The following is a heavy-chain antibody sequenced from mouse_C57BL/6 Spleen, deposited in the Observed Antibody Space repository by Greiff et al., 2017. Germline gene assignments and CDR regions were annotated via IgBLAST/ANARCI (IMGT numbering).Heavy chain of an antibody. J-gene: IGHJ2*01. CDR1: GYTFTDYY. CDR2: INPYNGGT. D-gene: IGHD1-1*01. V-gene: IGHV1-19*01. Sequence: EVQLQQSGPVLVKPGASVKMSCKASGYTFTDYYMNWVKQSHGKSLEWIGVINPYNGGTSYNQKFKGKATLTVDKSSSTAYMELNSLTSEDSAVYYCARAPITTPYYFDYWGQGTTLTVSS. CDR3: ARAPITTPYYFDY.